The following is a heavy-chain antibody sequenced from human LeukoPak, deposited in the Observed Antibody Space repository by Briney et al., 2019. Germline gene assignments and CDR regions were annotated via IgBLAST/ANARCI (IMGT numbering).Heavy chain of an antibody. J-gene: IGHJ4*02. CDR2: INHSGST. CDR3: ARMYSSGWCGY. V-gene: IGHV4-34*01. CDR1: GGSFSGYY. Sequence: PSETLSLTCAVYGGSFSGYYWSWIRQPPGKGLEWIGEINHSGSTNYNPSLKSRVTISVDTSKNQFSLKLSSVTAADTAVYYCARMYSSGWCGYWGQGTLVTVSS. D-gene: IGHD6-19*01.